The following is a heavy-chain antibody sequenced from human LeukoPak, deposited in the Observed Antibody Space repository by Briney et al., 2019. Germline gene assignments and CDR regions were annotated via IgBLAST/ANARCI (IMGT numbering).Heavy chain of an antibody. CDR2: ISSSSSTI. V-gene: IGHV3-48*02. J-gene: IGHJ4*02. Sequence: TGGSLRLSCAASGFTFSSYSMNWVRQAPGKGLEWVSYISSSSSTIYYADSVKGRFTIYRDNAKNSLYLQMNSLRDEDTAVYYCAREGSIVPHQDLDYWGQGTLVTVSS. D-gene: IGHD2-8*01. CDR1: GFTFSSYS. CDR3: AREGSIVPHQDLDY.